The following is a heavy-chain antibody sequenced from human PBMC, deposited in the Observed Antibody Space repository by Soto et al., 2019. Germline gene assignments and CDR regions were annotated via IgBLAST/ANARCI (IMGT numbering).Heavy chain of an antibody. CDR2: INPNSGGT. Sequence: ASVKVSCKASGYTFTGYYMHWVRQAPGQGLEWMGWINPNSGGTNYAQKFQGWVTMTRDTSISTAYMELSRLRSDDTAVYYCARSGVVGSSSHYYYYGMDVWGQGTTVTVSS. V-gene: IGHV1-2*04. D-gene: IGHD6-6*01. J-gene: IGHJ6*02. CDR1: GYTFTGYY. CDR3: ARSGVVGSSSHYYYYGMDV.